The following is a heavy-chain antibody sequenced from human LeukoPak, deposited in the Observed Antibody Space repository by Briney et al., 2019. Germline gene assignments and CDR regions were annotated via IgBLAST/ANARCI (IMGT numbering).Heavy chain of an antibody. V-gene: IGHV1-69*05. J-gene: IGHJ5*02. D-gene: IGHD2-2*01. CDR3: ARGIVVVPAAMVWFDP. Sequence: ASVKVSCKSSGGTFSNYAISWVRQAPGQGLEWMGGIIPIFGTANYAQKFQGRVTITTDESTSTAYMELSSLRSEDTAVYYCARGIVVVPAAMVWFDPWGQGTLVTVSS. CDR2: IIPIFGTA. CDR1: GGTFSNYA.